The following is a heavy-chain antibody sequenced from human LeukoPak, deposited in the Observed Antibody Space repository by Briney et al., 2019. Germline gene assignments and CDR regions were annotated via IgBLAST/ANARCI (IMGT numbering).Heavy chain of an antibody. CDR3: ARDYYDSSGYPLGYYYYYGMDV. CDR2: IWYDGSNK. D-gene: IGHD3-22*01. V-gene: IGHV3-33*01. CDR1: GFTFSSYG. J-gene: IGHJ6*02. Sequence: PGGSLRLSCAASGFTFSSYGMHWVRQAPGKGLEWVAVIWYDGSNKYYADSVKGRFTISRDNSKNTLYLQMNSLRAEDTAVYYCARDYYDSSGYPLGYYYYYGMDVWGQGTMVTVSS.